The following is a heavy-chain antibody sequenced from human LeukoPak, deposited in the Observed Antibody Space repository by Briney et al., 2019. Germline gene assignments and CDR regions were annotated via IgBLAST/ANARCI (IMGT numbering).Heavy chain of an antibody. J-gene: IGHJ6*02. V-gene: IGHV3-48*03. D-gene: IGHD3-10*01. CDR2: ISSSGSTI. CDR3: AREGDYGSGAGYYYGMDV. CDR1: GFTFSSYE. Sequence: GGSLRLSCAASGFTFSSYEMNWVRQAPGKGLEWVSYISSSGSTIYYADSVKGRFTISRDNAKNSLYLQMNSLRAEDTAVYYCAREGDYGSGAGYYYGMDVWGQGTTVTVSS.